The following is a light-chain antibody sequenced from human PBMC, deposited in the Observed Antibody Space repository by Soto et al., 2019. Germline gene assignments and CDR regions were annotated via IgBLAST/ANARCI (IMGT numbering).Light chain of an antibody. CDR1: SSDVGGYNY. V-gene: IGLV2-8*01. CDR3: NSYADSNKFV. Sequence: LTQPPSASGSPGQSVTISCTGTSSDVGGYNYVSWYQQHPGKAPKLMIYEVSKRPSGVPDRFSGSKSGNTASLTVSGLQAEDEADYYCNSYADSNKFVFGSGTKVTVL. J-gene: IGLJ1*01. CDR2: EVS.